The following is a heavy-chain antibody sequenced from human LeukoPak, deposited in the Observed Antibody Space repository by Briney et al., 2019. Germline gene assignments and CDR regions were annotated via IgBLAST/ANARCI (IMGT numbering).Heavy chain of an antibody. J-gene: IGHJ4*02. CDR2: IDYFGRT. V-gene: IGHV4-59*08. D-gene: IGHD2-2*01. CDR1: GASVSTYY. Sequence: SETLSLTCAVSGASVSTYYWSWIRQPPGKGLEWIGYIDYFGRTNYNPSLQSRVSISVDTSKNQFSVKLNSVTAADTAVYYCAIVEVPAAILAYWGQGSLVTVSS. CDR3: AIVEVPAAILAY.